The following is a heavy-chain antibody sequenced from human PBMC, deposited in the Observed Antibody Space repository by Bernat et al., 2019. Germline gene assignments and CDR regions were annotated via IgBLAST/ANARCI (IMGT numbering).Heavy chain of an antibody. CDR1: GGSISSSSYY. J-gene: IGHJ5*02. CDR3: ARGDYSSSPRNCEFDP. V-gene: IGHV4-39*01. Sequence: QLQLQESGPGLVKPSETLSLTCTVSGGSISSSSYYWGWIRQPPGKGLEWIGSIYYSGSTYYNPSLKSRVTISVDTSKNQFSLKLSSVTAADTAVYYCARGDYSSSPRNCEFDPWGQGTLVTVSS. D-gene: IGHD6-6*01. CDR2: IYYSGST.